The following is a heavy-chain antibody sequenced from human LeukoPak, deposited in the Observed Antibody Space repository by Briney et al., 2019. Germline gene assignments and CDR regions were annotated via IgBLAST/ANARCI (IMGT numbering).Heavy chain of an antibody. D-gene: IGHD5-12*01. J-gene: IGHJ6*03. CDR2: IYTSGST. Sequence: SETLSLTCTVSGGSISSYYWSWIRQPAGKGLEWIGRIYTSGSTNYNPSLKSRVTMSVDTSKNQFSLKLSSVTAADTAVYYCARDSVDIVATIPYYYYYMDVWGKGTTVTVSS. V-gene: IGHV4-4*07. CDR3: ARDSVDIVATIPYYYYYMDV. CDR1: GGSISSYY.